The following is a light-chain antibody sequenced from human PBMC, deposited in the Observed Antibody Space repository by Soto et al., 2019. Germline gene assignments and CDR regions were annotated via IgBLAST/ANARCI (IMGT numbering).Light chain of an antibody. CDR3: QQYYNTQLT. V-gene: IGKV4-1*01. J-gene: IGKJ4*01. CDR2: CAS. CDR1: QSVFYNYNIKHY. Sequence: DIVMTQSTDSLAVSLGERATINCKPSQSVFYNYNIKHYLAWSQHTPGQPPRLLIYCASTRESGVPDRFSGSGSGKDFTLTISSLQPEDGAVYYCQQYYNTQLTFGGGTKVEIK.